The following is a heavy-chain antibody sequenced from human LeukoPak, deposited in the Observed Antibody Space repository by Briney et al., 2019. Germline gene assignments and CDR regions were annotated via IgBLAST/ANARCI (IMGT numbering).Heavy chain of an antibody. CDR2: IYYSGST. CDR1: GGSISSGDYY. Sequence: SQTLSLTCTVSGGSISSGDYYWSWIRQPPGKGLEWIGDIYYSGSTYYNPSLKSRVTISVDTSKNQFSLNLSSVTAADTAVYYCARQAFSGSYWGYYFDYWGQGTLVTVSS. CDR3: ARQAFSGSYWGYYFDY. J-gene: IGHJ4*02. V-gene: IGHV4-30-4*08. D-gene: IGHD1-26*01.